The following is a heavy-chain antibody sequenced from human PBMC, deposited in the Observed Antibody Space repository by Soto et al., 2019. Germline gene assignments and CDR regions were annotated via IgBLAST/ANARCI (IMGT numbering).Heavy chain of an antibody. J-gene: IGHJ4*02. D-gene: IGHD5-18*01. Sequence: GGSLRLSCAASGFTFSSYGMHWVRQAPGKGLEWVAVIWYDGSNKYYADSVKGRFTISRDNSKNTLYLQMSSLRAEDTAVYYCARDRDTAMVYYFDYWGQGTLVTVSS. CDR1: GFTFSSYG. CDR2: IWYDGSNK. V-gene: IGHV3-33*01. CDR3: ARDRDTAMVYYFDY.